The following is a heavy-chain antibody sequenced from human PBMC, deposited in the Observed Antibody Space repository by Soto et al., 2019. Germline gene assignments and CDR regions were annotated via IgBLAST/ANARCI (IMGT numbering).Heavy chain of an antibody. CDR1: GFTFSSYG. D-gene: IGHD2-8*01. CDR3: ARDSGCTNGVCYYAEYFQH. CDR2: IWYDGSNK. J-gene: IGHJ1*01. V-gene: IGHV3-33*01. Sequence: GGSLRLSCAASGFTFSSYGMHWVRQAPGKGLEWVAVIWYDGSNKYYADSVKGRFTISRDNSKNTLYLQMNSLRAEDTAVYYCARDSGCTNGVCYYAEYFQHWGQGTLVTVSS.